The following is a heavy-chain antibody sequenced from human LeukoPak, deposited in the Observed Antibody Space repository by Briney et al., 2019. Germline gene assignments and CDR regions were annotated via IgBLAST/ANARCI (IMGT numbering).Heavy chain of an antibody. V-gene: IGHV3-74*01. D-gene: IGHD5-24*01. CDR3: VRDRDGYNY. J-gene: IGHJ4*02. CDR2: IDTDGSTT. CDR1: GFTFSNSL. Sequence: GGSLRLSCAASGFTFSNSLMHWVRQVPGKGLVWVARIDTDGSTTHYADSVKGRFTISRDNAKNTLYLQMNILRAEDTAVYYCVRDRDGYNYWGQGVLVTVSS.